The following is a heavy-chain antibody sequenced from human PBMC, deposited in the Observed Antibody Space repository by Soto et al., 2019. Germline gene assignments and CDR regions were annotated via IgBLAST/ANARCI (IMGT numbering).Heavy chain of an antibody. V-gene: IGHV3-30*14. J-gene: IGHJ3*01. CDR2: MTYDGATE. D-gene: IGHD3-3*02. CDR1: GFTFSDYV. Sequence: QVRLVESGGGVVQPGTSLRLSCAASGFTFSDYVIHWVRQAAGKGLEWVASMTYDGATEYYADSVKGRFTMSRDNSKRALSLQMNSLRPDDTAVYYCARDRLSIAVNDALDVWGQGTTVTVTS. CDR3: ARDRLSIAVNDALDV.